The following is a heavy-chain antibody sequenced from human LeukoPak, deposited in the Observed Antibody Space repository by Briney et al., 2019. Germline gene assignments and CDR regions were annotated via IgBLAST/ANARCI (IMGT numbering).Heavy chain of an antibody. Sequence: PSETLSLTCIVSGGSISSTTYYWGWIRQPPGKGLEWIGSICYSGSTWYNPSLKSRVTVSADTSKNQFSLKLTSVTAADTAVYYCARDRACSNGVCSYFDYWGQGTVVTVSS. CDR2: ICYSGST. CDR1: GGSISSTTYY. CDR3: ARDRACSNGVCSYFDY. J-gene: IGHJ4*02. D-gene: IGHD2-8*01. V-gene: IGHV4-39*01.